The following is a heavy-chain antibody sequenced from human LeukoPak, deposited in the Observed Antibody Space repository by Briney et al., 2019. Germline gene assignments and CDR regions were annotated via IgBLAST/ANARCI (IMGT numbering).Heavy chain of an antibody. V-gene: IGHV3-23*01. CDR1: GFTFSSYA. Sequence: GGSLRLPCAASGFTFSSYAMSWARQAPEKGLEWVSTISGSGGGTYYADSVKGRFTISRDDSKNTLYLQMNSLRAEDTAVYYCVKDLGRYRNNCFDYWGQGTLVTVSS. D-gene: IGHD1-26*01. CDR3: VKDLGRYRNNCFDY. CDR2: ISGSGGGT. J-gene: IGHJ4*02.